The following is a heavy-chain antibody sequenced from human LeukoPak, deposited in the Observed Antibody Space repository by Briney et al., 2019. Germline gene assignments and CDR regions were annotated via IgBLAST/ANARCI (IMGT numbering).Heavy chain of an antibody. V-gene: IGHV1-69*04. CDR1: GGTFSSYA. D-gene: IGHD4-23*01. CDR2: IIPILGIA. Sequence: SVKVSCKASGGTFSSYAISWVRQAPGQGLEWMGRIIPILGIANYAQKFQGRVTITADKSTSTAYMEVSSLRSEDTAVYYCASTTTYYGGNSGGLFDYWGQGTLVTVSS. CDR3: ASTTTYYGGNSGGLFDY. J-gene: IGHJ4*02.